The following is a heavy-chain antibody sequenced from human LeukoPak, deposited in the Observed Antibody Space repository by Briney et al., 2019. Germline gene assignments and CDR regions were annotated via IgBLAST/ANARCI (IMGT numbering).Heavy chain of an antibody. V-gene: IGHV4-59*01. D-gene: IGHD3-9*01. Sequence: PSETLSLTCTVSGGSISSYYWTWIRQPPGKGLEWIGYIYYSGSTNYNPSLKSRVTISVDTSKNQFSLKLTSVTAADTAVYYCARDRLTGRYGRDVWGQGTTVTVSS. J-gene: IGHJ6*02. CDR1: GGSISSYY. CDR3: ARDRLTGRYGRDV. CDR2: IYYSGST.